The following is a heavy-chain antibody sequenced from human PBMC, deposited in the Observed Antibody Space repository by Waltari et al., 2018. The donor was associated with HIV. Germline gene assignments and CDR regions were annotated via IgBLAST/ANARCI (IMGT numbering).Heavy chain of an antibody. CDR2: MSPSGDQT. CDR3: EVGSRVPVPATGGAL. Sequence: EAQLWEFGGGSVQTGGSLRLSCVAADIAFSGYVLSWVRQAPGKGLGWVAMMSPSGDQTYYADSVRGRFAISRDNSKNTHYLQMNRLRVEDTAVYYCEVGSRVPVPATGGALWGQGTLVTVSS. D-gene: IGHD3-16*01. V-gene: IGHV3-23*01. J-gene: IGHJ4*02. CDR1: DIAFSGYV.